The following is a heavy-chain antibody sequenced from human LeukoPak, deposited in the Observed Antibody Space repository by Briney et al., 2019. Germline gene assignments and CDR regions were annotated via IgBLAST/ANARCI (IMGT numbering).Heavy chain of an antibody. Sequence: PSETLSLTCAVSGGSISSSNWWSWVRQPPGTGLEWIGEVYHTGSTNYNPSIKSRVTISVDTSKNQFSLKLSSVTAADTAVYYCARGGSYDHFDYWGQGTLVTVSS. J-gene: IGHJ4*02. V-gene: IGHV4-4*02. CDR3: ARGGSYDHFDY. CDR1: GGSISSSNW. CDR2: VYHTGST. D-gene: IGHD1-26*01.